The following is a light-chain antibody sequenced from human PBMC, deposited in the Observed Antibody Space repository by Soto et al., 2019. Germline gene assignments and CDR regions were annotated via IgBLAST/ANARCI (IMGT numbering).Light chain of an antibody. Sequence: QAVVTQAPSVSGTPGQRVTISCSGSSSNIESNWVYWYQQLPGTAPKLLIYNNNNQRPSGVPDRFSGSKSGTSASLAITGLRSDDEADYYCATWDDDLYTPIIGGGTKLTVL. CDR2: NNN. CDR3: ATWDDDLYTPI. J-gene: IGLJ2*01. CDR1: SSNIESNW. V-gene: IGLV1-47*02.